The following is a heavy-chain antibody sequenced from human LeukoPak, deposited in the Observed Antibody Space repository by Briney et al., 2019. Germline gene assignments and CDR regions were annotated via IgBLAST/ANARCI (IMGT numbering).Heavy chain of an antibody. CDR2: ITTNGRRT. Sequence: GGSLRLSCSASGFTFSSSVMHWVRQAPGKGPEYVSAITTNGRRTYYADSVKGRFTISRDNSKNTFYLQMSSLRVEDTAVYYCVSSRDGFNSPFDYWGQGTLVTVSS. J-gene: IGHJ4*02. D-gene: IGHD5-24*01. CDR1: GFTFSSSV. CDR3: VSSRDGFNSPFDY. V-gene: IGHV3-64D*06.